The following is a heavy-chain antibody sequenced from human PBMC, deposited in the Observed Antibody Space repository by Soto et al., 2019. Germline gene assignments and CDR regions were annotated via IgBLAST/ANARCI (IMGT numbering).Heavy chain of an antibody. CDR3: ARAYDSSGYYRPSDY. J-gene: IGHJ4*02. CDR2: ISSSSSYI. V-gene: IGHV3-21*01. Sequence: SLRIPCAASRFTFSSYSMNWVRQAPGKGLEWVSSISSSSSYIYYEDSVKGRFTISRDNAKNSLYLQMNSLRAEDTAVYYCARAYDSSGYYRPSDYWGQGTLVTVAS. CDR1: RFTFSSYS. D-gene: IGHD3-22*01.